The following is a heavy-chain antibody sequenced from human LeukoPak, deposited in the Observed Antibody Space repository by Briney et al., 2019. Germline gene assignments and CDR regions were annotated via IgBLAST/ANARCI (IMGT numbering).Heavy chain of an antibody. Sequence: ASVKVSWKASGHTFTRYAMHWVRQAPGQRLEWMGWSNAGNGNTKYSQEFQGRVTITRDTSASTAYMELSSLRSEDMAVYYCARGDHGDAFDMWGQRTMVTVSS. CDR1: GHTFTRYA. CDR3: ARGDHGDAFDM. D-gene: IGHD1-14*01. CDR2: SNAGNGNT. J-gene: IGHJ3*02. V-gene: IGHV1-3*02.